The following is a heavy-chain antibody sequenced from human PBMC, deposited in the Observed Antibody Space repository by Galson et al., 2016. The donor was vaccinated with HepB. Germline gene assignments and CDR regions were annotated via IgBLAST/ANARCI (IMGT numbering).Heavy chain of an antibody. Sequence: SLRLSCAASAFTFSRNSMSWVRQAPGKGLEWVSSISSSSDYIHSAASVKGRITISRDNAKNSLYLHLSSPRVDDTAGYYCARAMGQYQLLPFAMNVWGQGTMVAVSS. CDR2: ISSSSDYI. J-gene: IGHJ6*02. D-gene: IGHD2-2*01. V-gene: IGHV3-21*01. CDR3: ARAMGQYQLLPFAMNV. CDR1: AFTFSRNS.